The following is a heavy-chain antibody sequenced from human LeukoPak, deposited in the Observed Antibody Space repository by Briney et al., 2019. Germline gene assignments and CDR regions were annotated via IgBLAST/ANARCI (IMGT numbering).Heavy chain of an antibody. Sequence: SETLSLTCAVYGGSFSGYYWSWIRQPPGKGLEWIGEINHSGSTNYNPSLKSRVTISVDTSKNQFSLKLSSVTAADTAVYYCARHSSGWHLDFWGQGTLVTVSS. D-gene: IGHD6-19*01. J-gene: IGHJ4*02. V-gene: IGHV4-34*01. CDR2: INHSGST. CDR1: GGSFSGYY. CDR3: ARHSSGWHLDF.